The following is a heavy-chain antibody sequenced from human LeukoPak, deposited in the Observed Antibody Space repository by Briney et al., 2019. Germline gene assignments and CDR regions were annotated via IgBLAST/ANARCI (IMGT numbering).Heavy chain of an antibody. V-gene: IGHV4-34*01. CDR3: ARSPGGGYYYYYYMDV. D-gene: IGHD3-16*01. CDR1: SGSFSGYY. Sequence: SETLSLTCAVYSGSFSGYYWSWIRQPPGKGLEWIGEINHSGSTNYNPSLKSRVTISVDTSKNQFSLKLSSVTAADTAVYYCARSPGGGYYYYYYMDVWGKGTTVTVSS. CDR2: INHSGST. J-gene: IGHJ6*03.